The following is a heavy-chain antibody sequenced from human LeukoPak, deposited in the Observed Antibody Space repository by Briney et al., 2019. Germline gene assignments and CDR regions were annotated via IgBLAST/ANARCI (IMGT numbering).Heavy chain of an antibody. CDR3: ASSRPDRADY. J-gene: IGHJ4*02. CDR1: GGTFSGYY. D-gene: IGHD1-14*01. CDR2: INHSGST. Sequence: SETLSLTCAVYGGTFSGYYWSWIRQPPGKGLEWIGEINHSGSTTYNPALKSRVTISVDTSKNQFSLKLSSVTAADTAVYYCASSRPDRADYWGQGTLVTVSS. V-gene: IGHV4-34*01.